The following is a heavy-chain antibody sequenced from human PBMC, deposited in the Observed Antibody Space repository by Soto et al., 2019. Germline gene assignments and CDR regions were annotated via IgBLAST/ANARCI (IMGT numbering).Heavy chain of an antibody. J-gene: IGHJ4*02. V-gene: IGHV3-15*07. CDR3: TIDHHPLLSLFVFSPPEIY. Sequence: GGSLRLSCAASGFTFSNAWMNWVRQAPGKGLEWVGRIKSKTDGGTTDYAATVKARITNSRDDSKNTLYMKMHSLKTEDTAVYYCTIDHHPLLSLFVFSPPEIYWGQGTLVTVSS. D-gene: IGHD3-16*02. CDR2: IKSKTDGGTT. CDR1: GFTFSNAW.